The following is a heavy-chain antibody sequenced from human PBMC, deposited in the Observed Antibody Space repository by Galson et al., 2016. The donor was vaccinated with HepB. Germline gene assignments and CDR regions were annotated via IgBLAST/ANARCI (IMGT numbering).Heavy chain of an antibody. V-gene: IGHV3-7*01. CDR2: IKHDGSDK. D-gene: IGHD3-3*01. CDR3: VCSFSDFWSGYQDY. Sequence: SLRLSCAASGFSFSSYWVTWVRQAPGKGLEWVANIKHDGSDKKYVDSVKGRFTISRDNTKKSLFLQMHSLRVEDTGVYYCVCSFSDFWSGYQDYWGQGTLVTVSS. J-gene: IGHJ4*02. CDR1: GFSFSSYW.